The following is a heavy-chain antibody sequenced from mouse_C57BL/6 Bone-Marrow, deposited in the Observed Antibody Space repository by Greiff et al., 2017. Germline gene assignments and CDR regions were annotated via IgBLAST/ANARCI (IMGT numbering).Heavy chain of an antibody. CDR3: AREDGYAFAY. D-gene: IGHD2-2*01. CDR2: IYPRSGNT. J-gene: IGHJ3*01. CDR1: GYTFTSYG. V-gene: IGHV1-81*01. Sequence: QVQLQQSGAELARPGASVKLSCKASGYTFTSYGISWVKQRTGQGLEWIGEIYPRSGNTSYNEKFKGKATLTADKSSSTAYMELRSLTSEDSAVYFCAREDGYAFAYWGQGTLVTVSA.